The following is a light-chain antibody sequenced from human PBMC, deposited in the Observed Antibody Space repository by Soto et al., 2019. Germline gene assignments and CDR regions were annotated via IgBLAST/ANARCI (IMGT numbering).Light chain of an antibody. CDR2: DVS. CDR3: SSYTSSSTLGV. Sequence: QSALTQPASVSGSPGQSITISCTGTGSDVGGYKYVSWYQQHPGKAPKLTIFDVSNRPSGVSNRFSGSKSGNTASLTISGLQAEDEADYYCSSYTSSSTLGVFGTGTKLTVL. CDR1: GSDVGGYKY. J-gene: IGLJ1*01. V-gene: IGLV2-14*01.